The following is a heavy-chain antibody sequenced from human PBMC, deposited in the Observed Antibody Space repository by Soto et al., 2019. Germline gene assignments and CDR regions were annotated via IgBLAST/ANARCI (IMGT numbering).Heavy chain of an antibody. CDR3: AADPGYSGYDWGIDY. D-gene: IGHD5-12*01. J-gene: IGHJ4*02. Sequence: ASVKVSCKASGFTVTSSAMHWVRQARGQRLEWIGWIVVGSGNTNYAQKFQERVTITRDMSTSTAYMELSSLRSEDTAVYYCAADPGYSGYDWGIDYWGQGTLVTVSS. V-gene: IGHV1-58*02. CDR1: GFTVTSSA. CDR2: IVVGSGNT.